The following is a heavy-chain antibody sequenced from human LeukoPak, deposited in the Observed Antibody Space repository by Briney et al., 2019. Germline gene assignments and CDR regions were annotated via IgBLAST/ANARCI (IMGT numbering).Heavy chain of an antibody. CDR1: GGSISSGGYY. V-gene: IGHV4-31*03. Sequence: SKTLSLTCTVSGGSISSGGYYWSWIRQHPGKGLEWIGYIYYSGSTYYNPSLKSRVTISVDTSKNQFSLKLSSVTAADTAVYYCARDSRVAPFDYWGQGTLVTVSS. J-gene: IGHJ4*02. D-gene: IGHD2-15*01. CDR3: ARDSRVAPFDY. CDR2: IYYSGST.